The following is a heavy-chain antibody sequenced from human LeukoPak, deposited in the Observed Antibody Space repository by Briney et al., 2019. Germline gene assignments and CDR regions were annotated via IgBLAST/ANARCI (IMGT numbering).Heavy chain of an antibody. CDR2: ISGSGGST. CDR1: GFTFSSYA. D-gene: IGHD2-2*01. Sequence: PGGSLRLPCAASGFTFSSYAMSWVRQAPGKGLEWASAISGSGGSTYHADSVTGRFTISRDNSKNTLYLQMNSLRAEDTAVYYCAKRRNYCSSTSCYWLPDYWGQGTLVTVSS. J-gene: IGHJ4*02. V-gene: IGHV3-23*01. CDR3: AKRRNYCSSTSCYWLPDY.